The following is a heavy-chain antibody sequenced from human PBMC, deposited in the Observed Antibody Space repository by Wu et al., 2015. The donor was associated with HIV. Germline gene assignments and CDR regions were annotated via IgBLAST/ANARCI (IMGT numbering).Heavy chain of an antibody. D-gene: IGHD5-12*01. CDR2: INPLFGTT. CDR1: GYTLTGYY. Sequence: QAQLVQSGAEVKKPGASVKVSCKASGYTLTGYYFHWMRQAPGQGLEWMGGINPLFGTTKHTQKFQDRVTFTTDELKTTAYMELRSLRYEDTGVYYCARNTDSVATSLYSLGVWGQGTTVTVSS. J-gene: IGHJ6*02. CDR3: ARNTDSVATSLYSLGV. V-gene: IGHV1-69*01.